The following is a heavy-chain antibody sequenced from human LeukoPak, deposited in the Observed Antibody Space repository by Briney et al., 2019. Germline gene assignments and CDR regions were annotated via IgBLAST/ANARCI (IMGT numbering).Heavy chain of an antibody. CDR3: ASSSTYYYDSSGYYKRHYYYYYMDV. CDR1: GFTFSSYW. Sequence: GGSLRLSCAASGFTFSSYWMHWVRQAPGKGLVWVSRINSDGSSTSYADSVKGRFTISRDNAKNTLYLQMNSLRAEDTAVYYCASSSTYYYDSSGYYKRHYYYYYMDVWGKGTTVTISS. J-gene: IGHJ6*03. V-gene: IGHV3-74*01. D-gene: IGHD3-22*01. CDR2: INSDGSST.